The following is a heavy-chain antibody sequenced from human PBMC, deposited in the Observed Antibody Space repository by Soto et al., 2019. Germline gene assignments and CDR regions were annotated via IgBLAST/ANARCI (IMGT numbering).Heavy chain of an antibody. Sequence: SGPTLVNPTQTLTLTCTFSGFSLTASGVGVGWIRQPPGKALAWLALIYWDGDQYYNSSLKSRVTITRDTSKNQVVLTMTNMDPVDTATYYCARCGPEGSFEHWGQGTLVTVSS. V-gene: IGHV2-5*02. CDR1: GFSLTASGVG. CDR3: ARCGPEGSFEH. D-gene: IGHD2-15*01. CDR2: IYWDGDQ. J-gene: IGHJ4*02.